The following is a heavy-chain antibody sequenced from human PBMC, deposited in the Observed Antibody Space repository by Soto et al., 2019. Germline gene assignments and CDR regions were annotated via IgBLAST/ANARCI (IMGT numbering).Heavy chain of an antibody. D-gene: IGHD2-2*01. CDR3: AKYAGRGGGSAFDC. CDR2: ISGSGGDT. V-gene: IGHV3-23*01. CDR1: GFIFSNYA. J-gene: IGHJ4*02. Sequence: EVQLLDSGGGLVQPGGSLRLSCAASGFIFSNYAMSWVRQAPGKGLEWVSAISGSGGDTFYVGSVKGRFTISRDNSKNTLSLQMNSLRAEDTATYYCAKYAGRGGGSAFDCWGQGTLVTVSS.